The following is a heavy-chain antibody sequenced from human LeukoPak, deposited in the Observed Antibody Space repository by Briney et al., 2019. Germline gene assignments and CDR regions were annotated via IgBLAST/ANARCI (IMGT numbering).Heavy chain of an antibody. CDR2: IYHSGST. CDR1: GGSISSGGYS. J-gene: IGHJ5*02. CDR3: ARSLWFGSNWFDP. Sequence: PSETLSLTCAVSGGSISSGGYSWSWIRPPPGKGLEWIGYIYHSGSTCYNPSLKSRVTISVDRSKNQFSLKLSSVATADTAVYYCARSLWFGSNWFDPWGQGTLVTVSS. D-gene: IGHD3-10*01. V-gene: IGHV4-30-2*01.